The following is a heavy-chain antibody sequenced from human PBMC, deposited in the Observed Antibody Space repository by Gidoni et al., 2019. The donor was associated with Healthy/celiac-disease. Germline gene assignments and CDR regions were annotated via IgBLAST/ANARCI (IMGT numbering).Heavy chain of an antibody. CDR1: AYTFPSYG. CDR2: SRSHNGNT. J-gene: IGHJ2*01. Sequence: QVQLVLSGAEVKKPGASVKVSCKASAYTFPSYGISWVRQAPGQGLEWMGWSRSHNGNTNYAQNLQDRVTMTIDTSTSTAYMELTGLISDDTAVYYCAMTSGSWYFDFWGRGTLVTVSS. D-gene: IGHD1-26*01. V-gene: IGHV1-18*01. CDR3: AMTSGSWYFDF.